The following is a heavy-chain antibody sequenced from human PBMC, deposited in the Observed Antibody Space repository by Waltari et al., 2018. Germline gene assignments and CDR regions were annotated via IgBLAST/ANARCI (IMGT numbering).Heavy chain of an antibody. CDR2: INHSGRT. CDR3: AGGEIVVVVAATLYYYYGMDV. V-gene: IGHV4-34*01. J-gene: IGHJ6*02. D-gene: IGHD2-15*01. CDR1: GGSFSGYY. Sequence: QVQLQQWGAGLLKPSETLSLTCAVYGGSFSGYYWSWIRQPPGTGLEWIGEINHSGRTNYNPSLKSRVTISVDTSKNQFSLKLSSVTAADTAVYYCAGGEIVVVVAATLYYYYGMDVWGQGTTVTVSS.